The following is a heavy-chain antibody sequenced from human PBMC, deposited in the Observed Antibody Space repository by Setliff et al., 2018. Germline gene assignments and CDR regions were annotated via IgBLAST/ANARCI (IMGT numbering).Heavy chain of an antibody. Sequence: ASVKVSCKTSGYNFITLGINWVRQAPGQGLERVGWISPYSGKTDYAQKFQGRVIMTIDSSTTTAYMELKNLRSDDTAVYFCARGRGPDIVVTIPGDYWGQGTQVTVSS. CDR1: GYNFITLG. V-gene: IGHV1-18*01. CDR3: ARGRGPDIVVTIPGDY. D-gene: IGHD2-15*01. J-gene: IGHJ4*02. CDR2: ISPYSGKT.